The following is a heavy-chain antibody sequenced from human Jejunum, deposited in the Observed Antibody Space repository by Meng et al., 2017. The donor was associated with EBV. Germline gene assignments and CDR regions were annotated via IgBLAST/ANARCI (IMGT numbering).Heavy chain of an antibody. Sequence: QVQMKPWGVGLFKPSETLSLACAVEGGSFSDYYWTWIRQPPGKGLEWIGEINHGGGAIYNPSLKSRVTISVDTSKNQFSLKLSSVTAADTAVYYCARLGGYASGTYYPIDPWGQGTLVTVSS. J-gene: IGHJ5*02. CDR2: INHGGGA. D-gene: IGHD3-10*01. V-gene: IGHV4-34*01. CDR3: ARLGGYASGTYYPIDP. CDR1: GGSFSDYY.